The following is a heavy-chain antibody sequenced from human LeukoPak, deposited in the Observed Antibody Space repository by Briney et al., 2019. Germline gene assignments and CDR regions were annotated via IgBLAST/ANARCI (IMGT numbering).Heavy chain of an antibody. Sequence: EASVKVSCKASGYTFIDYYMHRVRQAPGQGLEWMGWINLNSGGTTYAQKFQGRVTMTRDTSISTAYVELSRLTSDDTAVYYCARDNYYYYYGMDVWGQGTTVTVSS. J-gene: IGHJ6*02. CDR1: GYTFIDYY. V-gene: IGHV1-2*02. CDR2: INLNSGGT. CDR3: ARDNYYYYYGMDV.